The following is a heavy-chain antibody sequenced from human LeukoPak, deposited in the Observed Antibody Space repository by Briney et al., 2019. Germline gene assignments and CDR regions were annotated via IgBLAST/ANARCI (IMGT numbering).Heavy chain of an antibody. Sequence: SETLSLTCTVSGGSNTNYYWTWIRQRPGKGLEWIGYIHYSGSTNYNPSLKSRVTISVDTSKNQFSLKLSSVTAADTAVYYCARASVTYYYYYYMDVWGKGTTVTVSS. V-gene: IGHV4-59*01. D-gene: IGHD4-11*01. J-gene: IGHJ6*03. CDR3: ARASVTYYYYYYMDV. CDR2: IHYSGST. CDR1: GGSNTNYY.